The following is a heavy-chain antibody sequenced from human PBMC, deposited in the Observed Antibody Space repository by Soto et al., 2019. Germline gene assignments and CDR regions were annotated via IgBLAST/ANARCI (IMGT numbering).Heavy chain of an antibody. D-gene: IGHD4-17*01. CDR2: SYYSGST. CDR3: ARGCDYDWFDP. V-gene: IGHV4-59*08. CDR1: GGSISSYY. J-gene: IGHJ5*02. Sequence: QVQLQESGPGLVKPSETLSLTCTVSGGSISSYYWSWIRQPPGKGLEWIGYSYYSGSTNYNPSLKSRVTISVDTSNNQFSLKLSSVTAADTAVYYCARGCDYDWFDPWGQGTLVSVSS.